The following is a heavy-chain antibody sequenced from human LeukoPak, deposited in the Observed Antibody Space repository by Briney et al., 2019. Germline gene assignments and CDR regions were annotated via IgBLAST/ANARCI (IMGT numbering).Heavy chain of an antibody. CDR1: GFTFSNYA. V-gene: IGHV3-23*01. CDR3: AKRAMVATIQYFDN. J-gene: IGHJ4*02. Sequence: GGSLRLSCTASGFTFSNYAMNWVRQAPGKGLEWVSGIGGSGSSTYYADSVKGRFTISRDNSKNTMYLQMNSVRAEDTALYYCAKRAMVATIQYFDNWGEGTLVTASS. D-gene: IGHD5-12*01. CDR2: IGGSGSST.